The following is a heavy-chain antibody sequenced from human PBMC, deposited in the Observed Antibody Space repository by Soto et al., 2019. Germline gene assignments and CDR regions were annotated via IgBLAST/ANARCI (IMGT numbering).Heavy chain of an antibody. D-gene: IGHD3-3*01. Sequence: SSETLSLTCTVSGGSFKSGSYSWSWIRQPPGKGLEWIGCVYHTGRTSYNPSLKSRVSISMDTSKNQFSLNLDSVTAADTAVYFCARDFAYFDSWGQGTLVTVSS. CDR1: GGSFKSGSYS. CDR2: VYHTGRT. CDR3: ARDFAYFDS. J-gene: IGHJ4*02. V-gene: IGHV4-61*01.